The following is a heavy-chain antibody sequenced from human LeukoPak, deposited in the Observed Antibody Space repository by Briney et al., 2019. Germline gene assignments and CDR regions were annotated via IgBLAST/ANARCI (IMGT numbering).Heavy chain of an antibody. CDR1: GFTFSSYW. CDR3: AKDHGVAVTGMYY. J-gene: IGHJ4*02. Sequence: GSLRLSCAASGFTFSSYWMSWVRQAPGKGLEWVANIKQDGSEKYYVDSVKGRFTISRDNAKNSLYLQMNSLRAEDTAVYYCAKDHGVAVTGMYYWGQGTLVTVSS. D-gene: IGHD6-19*01. CDR2: IKQDGSEK. V-gene: IGHV3-7*04.